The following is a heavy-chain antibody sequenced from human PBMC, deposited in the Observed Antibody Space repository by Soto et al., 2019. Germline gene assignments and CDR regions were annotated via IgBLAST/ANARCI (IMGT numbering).Heavy chain of an antibody. D-gene: IGHD6-13*01. CDR3: ARGGNSSSGNFDY. V-gene: IGHV4-34*01. CDR2: INHSGST. CDR1: GGSFSGYY. Sequence: SGTLSLTCAVYGGSFSGYYWGWIRQPPGKGLEWIGEINHSGSTNYNPSLKSRVTIAVDTSKNQVSLKLSSVTAADTAVYYCARGGNSSSGNFDYWGQGTLVTVSS. J-gene: IGHJ4*02.